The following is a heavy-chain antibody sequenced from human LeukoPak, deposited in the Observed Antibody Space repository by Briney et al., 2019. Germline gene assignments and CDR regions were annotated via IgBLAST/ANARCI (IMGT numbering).Heavy chain of an antibody. CDR3: ARDENGDYYFDY. CDR2: ISSSSSYI. V-gene: IGHV3-21*01. J-gene: IGHJ4*02. D-gene: IGHD4-17*01. Sequence: GGSLRLSCAASGFTFSSYSMNWVRQAPGKGLEWVSSISSSSSYIYYADSVKGRFTISRDNANNSLYLQMNSLRAEDTAVYYCARDENGDYYFDYWGQGTLVTVSS. CDR1: GFTFSSYS.